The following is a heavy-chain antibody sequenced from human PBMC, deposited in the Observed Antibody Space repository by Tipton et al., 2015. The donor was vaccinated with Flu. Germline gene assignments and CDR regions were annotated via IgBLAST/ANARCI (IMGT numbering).Heavy chain of an antibody. J-gene: IGHJ5*02. V-gene: IGHV4-39*07. CDR3: ARGNWNSNYDNWFDP. Sequence: TLSLTYTVSGASVNIENSYWVWIRKSLGRGLEWIGTIYNTGLTNYNPSLKSRVTVSLDMSKNQFSLNVSLVTAADTATYFCARGNWNSNYDNWFDPWGQGTPVTVSS. D-gene: IGHD1-1*01. CDR2: IYNTGLT. CDR1: GASVNIENSY.